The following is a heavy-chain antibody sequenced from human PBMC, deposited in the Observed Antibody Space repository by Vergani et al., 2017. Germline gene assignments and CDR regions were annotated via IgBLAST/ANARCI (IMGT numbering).Heavy chain of an antibody. CDR2: IYYSGST. CDR1: GGSISSYY. D-gene: IGHD3-3*01. V-gene: IGHV4-59*01. Sequence: QVQLQESGPGLVKPSETLSLTCTVSGGSISSYYWSWIRQPPGKGLEWIGYIYYSGSTNYNPSLKSRVTISVDTSKNQFSLKLSSVTAADTAVYYCARDMYYDFWSGYGGWFDPWGQGTLVTVSS. CDR3: ARDMYYDFWSGYGGWFDP. J-gene: IGHJ5*02.